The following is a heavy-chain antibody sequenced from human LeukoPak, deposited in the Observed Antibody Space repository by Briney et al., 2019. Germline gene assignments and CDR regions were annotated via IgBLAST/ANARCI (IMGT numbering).Heavy chain of an antibody. CDR2: ISAYNGNT. J-gene: IGHJ6*02. CDR1: GYTFTSYG. CDR3: ARDGIAAAGGLYYYYGMDI. V-gene: IGHV1-18*01. D-gene: IGHD6-13*01. Sequence: ASVKVSCKASGYTFTSYGISWVRQAPGQGLEWMGWISAYNGNTNYAQKLQGRVTMTTDTSTSTAYMELRSLRSDDTAVYYCARDGIAAAGGLYYYYGMDIWGQGTTVTVSS.